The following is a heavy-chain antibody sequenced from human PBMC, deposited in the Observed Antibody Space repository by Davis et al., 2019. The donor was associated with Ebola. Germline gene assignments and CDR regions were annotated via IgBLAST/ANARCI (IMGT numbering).Heavy chain of an antibody. J-gene: IGHJ4*02. Sequence: SETLSLTCTVSGGSISSSSYYWGWIRQPPGKGLEWIGEINHSGSTNYNPSLKSRVTISVDTSKNQFSLKLSSVTAADTAVYYCARLAYYYDSSGYYGRGGFDYWGQGTLVTVSS. CDR3: ARLAYYYDSSGYYGRGGFDY. CDR1: GGSISSSSYY. CDR2: INHSGST. D-gene: IGHD3-22*01. V-gene: IGHV4-39*07.